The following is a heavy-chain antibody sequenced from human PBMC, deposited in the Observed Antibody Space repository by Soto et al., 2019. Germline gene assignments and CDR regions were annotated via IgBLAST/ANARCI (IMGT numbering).Heavy chain of an antibody. CDR3: ARAGMGRMITFGGVYNWFDP. CDR2: IYYSGST. V-gene: IGHV4-31*03. J-gene: IGHJ5*02. D-gene: IGHD3-16*01. Sequence: SETLSLTCTVSGGSISSGGYYWSWIRQHPRKGLEWIGYIYYSGSTYYNPSLKSRDTISVDTSKNQFSLKLSSVTAADTAVYYCARAGMGRMITFGGVYNWFDPWGQGTLVTVSS. CDR1: GGSISSGGYY.